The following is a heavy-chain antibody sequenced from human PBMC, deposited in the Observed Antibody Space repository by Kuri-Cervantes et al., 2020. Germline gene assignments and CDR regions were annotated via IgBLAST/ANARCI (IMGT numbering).Heavy chain of an antibody. CDR3: ARGRELLWFGELLALDY. D-gene: IGHD3-10*01. CDR1: GGSFSFYY. J-gene: IGHJ4*02. Sequence: SETLSLTCAVYGGSFSFYYWSWIRQPPGKGLEWIGYIYYSGSTNYNPSLKSRVTISVDTSKNQFSLKLSSVAAADTAVYYCARGRELLWFGELLALDYWGQGTLVTVSS. V-gene: IGHV4-59*13. CDR2: IYYSGST.